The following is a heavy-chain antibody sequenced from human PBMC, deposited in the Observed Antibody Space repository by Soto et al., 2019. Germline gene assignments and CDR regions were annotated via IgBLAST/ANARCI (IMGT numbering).Heavy chain of an antibody. Sequence: EVRLLESGGGLVKPGGSLRLSCATSGLTFSNYAMSWVRQAPGGGLEWVSSMSGSSSTTYYADSVRGRFTISRDRSKNPRYQQRSGRRAEDTALYYWAKNQAREPPRVTDFGGQGTLATASS. CDR1: GLTFSNYA. D-gene: IGHD5-18*01. CDR2: MSGSSSTT. CDR3: AKNQAREPPRVTDF. V-gene: IGHV3-23*01. J-gene: IGHJ4*02.